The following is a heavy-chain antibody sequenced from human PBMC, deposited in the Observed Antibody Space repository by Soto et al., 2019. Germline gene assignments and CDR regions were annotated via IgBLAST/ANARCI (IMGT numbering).Heavy chain of an antibody. CDR2: INTDGSRT. CDR3: ARARYSSSSASYYYGMDV. J-gene: IGHJ6*02. Sequence: PGGSLRLSCAASGFTLSTYFVHWVRHAPGKGLVWVSHINTDGSRTSYADSVEGRFTISRDNAKNTLYLQMNSLTAEDTAVYYCARARYSSSSASYYYGMDVWGQGTTVTVS. D-gene: IGHD6-6*01. V-gene: IGHV3-74*01. CDR1: GFTLSTYF.